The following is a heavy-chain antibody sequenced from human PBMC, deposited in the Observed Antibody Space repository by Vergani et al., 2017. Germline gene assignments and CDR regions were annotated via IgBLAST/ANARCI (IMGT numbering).Heavy chain of an antibody. D-gene: IGHD3-3*01. CDR3: ARAYYDFWSGYYFHYGMDV. CDR1: GFTFSSYW. V-gene: IGHV3-7*04. CDR2: IKQDGSEK. J-gene: IGHJ6*02. Sequence: EVQLVESGGGLVQPGGSLRLSCAASGFTFSSYWMSWVRQAPGKGLEWVANIKQDGSEKYYVDSVKGRFTISRDNAKNSLYLQMNSLRAEDTAVYYCARAYYDFWSGYYFHYGMDVWGQGTTVTVSS.